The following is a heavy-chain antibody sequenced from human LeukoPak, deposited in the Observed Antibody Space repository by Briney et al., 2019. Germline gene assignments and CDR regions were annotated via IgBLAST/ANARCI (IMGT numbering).Heavy chain of an antibody. CDR1: GYTFTGYY. CDR2: INPNSGGT. J-gene: IGHJ4*02. CDR3: ARVGYCSSTCCYTFDY. V-gene: IGHV1-2*02. Sequence: ASVKVSCKASGYTFTGYYMHWVRQAPGQGLEWMGWINPNSGGTNYAQKFQGRVTMTRDTSISTAYMELSRLRSDDTAVYYCARVGYCSSTCCYTFDYWGQGTLVTVSS. D-gene: IGHD2-2*02.